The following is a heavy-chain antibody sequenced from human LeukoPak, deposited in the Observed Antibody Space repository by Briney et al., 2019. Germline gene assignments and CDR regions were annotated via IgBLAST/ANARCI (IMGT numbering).Heavy chain of an antibody. Sequence: SETLSLTCAVHGGSFSGYYWSWIRQPPGKGLEWIGEINHSGSTNYNPSLKSRVTISVDTSKNQFSLKLSSVTAADTAVYYCARGRGYSYGYHYYYGMDVWGQGTTVTVSS. J-gene: IGHJ6*02. CDR1: GGSFSGYY. D-gene: IGHD5-18*01. V-gene: IGHV4-34*01. CDR3: ARGRGYSYGYHYYYGMDV. CDR2: INHSGST.